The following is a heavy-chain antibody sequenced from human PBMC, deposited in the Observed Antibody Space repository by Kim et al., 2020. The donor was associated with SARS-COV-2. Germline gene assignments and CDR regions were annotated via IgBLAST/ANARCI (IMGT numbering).Heavy chain of an antibody. D-gene: IGHD5-12*01. J-gene: IGHJ5*02. CDR3: ARDILVTTGGSDWFDP. Sequence: SETLSLTCTVSGGSVSSGSYYWSWIRQPPGKGLEWIGYIYYSGSTNYNPSLKSRVTISVDTSKNQFSLKLSSVTAADTAVYYCARDILVTTGGSDWFDPWGQGTLVTVSS. CDR2: IYYSGST. V-gene: IGHV4-61*01. CDR1: GGSVSSGSYY.